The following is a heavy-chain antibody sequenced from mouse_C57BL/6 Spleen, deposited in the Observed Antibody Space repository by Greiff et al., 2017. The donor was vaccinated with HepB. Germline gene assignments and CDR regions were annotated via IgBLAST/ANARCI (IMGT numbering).Heavy chain of an antibody. CDR3: AMGDYGYSTDYAVDY. Sequence: QVQLQQPGAELVRPGSSVKLSCKASGYTFTSYWMDWVKQRPGQGLEWIGNIYPSDSETHYNQKFKDKATLTVDKSSSTAYMQLSSLTSEDSAVYYCAMGDYGYSTDYAVDYWGQGTSVTVSS. CDR1: GYTFTSYW. CDR2: IYPSDSET. D-gene: IGHD2-2*01. J-gene: IGHJ4*01. V-gene: IGHV1-61*01.